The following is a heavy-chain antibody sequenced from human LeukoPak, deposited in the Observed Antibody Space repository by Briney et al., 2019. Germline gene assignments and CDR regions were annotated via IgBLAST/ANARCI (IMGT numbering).Heavy chain of an antibody. J-gene: IGHJ4*02. Sequence: HGASLQISCTGSGSSFTSYWIGWVRQLPGKGLEWMGIIYPGDSDTRYSPSFQGHVTISADKSISTAYLQWSSLEASDTAMYYCARRTGYNFDYWGQGTLVTVSS. D-gene: IGHD5-24*01. CDR2: IYPGDSDT. CDR1: GSSFTSYW. CDR3: ARRTGYNFDY. V-gene: IGHV5-51*01.